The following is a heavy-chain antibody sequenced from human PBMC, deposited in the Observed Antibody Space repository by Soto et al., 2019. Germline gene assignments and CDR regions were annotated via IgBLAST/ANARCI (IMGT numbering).Heavy chain of an antibody. Sequence: QVQLVESGGGVVQPGRSLRLSCAASGFTFSSYGMHWVRQAPGKGLAWVAVIWYDGSNKYYADSVKGRFTISRDNSKNTLYLQMNSLRAEDTAVYYCARDLCSSTSCYGMDVWGQGTTVTVSS. CDR1: GFTFSSYG. CDR2: IWYDGSNK. J-gene: IGHJ6*02. V-gene: IGHV3-33*01. D-gene: IGHD2-2*01. CDR3: ARDLCSSTSCYGMDV.